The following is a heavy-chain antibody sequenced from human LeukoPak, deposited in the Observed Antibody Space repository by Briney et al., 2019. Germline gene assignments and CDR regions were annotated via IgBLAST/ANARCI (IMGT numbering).Heavy chain of an antibody. J-gene: IGHJ5*02. CDR2: MNPKSGNT. V-gene: IGHV1-8*01. CDR3: ARDQDIVVVVAALRQREMGGYDP. Sequence: ASVKVSCKASGYTFTNYDINWVRQATGQGPEWMGWMNPKSGNTGYAQKFQGRVTMTRNTSISTAYMELSSLRSDDTAVYYCARDQDIVVVVAALRQREMGGYDPWGQGTLVTVSS. D-gene: IGHD2-15*01. CDR1: GYTFTNYD.